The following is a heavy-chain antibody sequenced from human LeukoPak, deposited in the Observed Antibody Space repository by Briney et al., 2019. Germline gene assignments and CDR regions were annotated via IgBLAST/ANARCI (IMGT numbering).Heavy chain of an antibody. Sequence: KPSETLSLTCTVSGDSISPYYWSWIRQSAEKGLQWIGRVSAGGTTDYNPSLKSRVTMSVDTSKTQFSLKMTSVTAADTAVYYCSRGGGQWLIPDFDYWGQGLLVIVSS. V-gene: IGHV4-4*07. CDR2: VSAGGTT. CDR1: GDSISPYY. J-gene: IGHJ4*02. CDR3: SRGGGQWLIPDFDY. D-gene: IGHD6-19*01.